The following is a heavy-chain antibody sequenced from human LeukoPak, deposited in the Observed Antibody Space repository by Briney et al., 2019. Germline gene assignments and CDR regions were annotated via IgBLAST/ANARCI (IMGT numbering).Heavy chain of an antibody. CDR1: GYIFTSYW. J-gene: IGHJ4*02. CDR2: IYPGDSDT. CDR3: ARQPAAAGRIDY. D-gene: IGHD6-13*01. V-gene: IGHV5-51*01. Sequence: GESLKISCKVSGYIFTSYWIGWVRQMPGKGLERMGIIYPGDSDTRYSPSFQGQVTISADKSISIAYLQWSTLKASDTAMYYCARQPAAAGRIDYWGQGTLVTVSS.